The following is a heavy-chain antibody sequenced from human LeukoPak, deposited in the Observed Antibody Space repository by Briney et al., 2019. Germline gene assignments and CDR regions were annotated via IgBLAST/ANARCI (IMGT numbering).Heavy chain of an antibody. Sequence: GGSLRLSCAASGFTFSSYSMNWVRQAPGKGLEWVSSISSSSSYIYYADSVKGRFTISRDNAKNSLYLQMNSLRAEDTAVYYCARGDSSGSFLPFDYWGQGTLVTVSS. V-gene: IGHV3-21*01. CDR1: GFTFSSYS. CDR2: ISSSSSYI. CDR3: ARGDSSGSFLPFDY. D-gene: IGHD3-22*01. J-gene: IGHJ4*02.